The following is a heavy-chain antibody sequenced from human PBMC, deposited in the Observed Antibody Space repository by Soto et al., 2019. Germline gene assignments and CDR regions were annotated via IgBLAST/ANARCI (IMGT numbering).Heavy chain of an antibody. V-gene: IGHV4-30-2*01. D-gene: IGHD2-2*01. Sequence: QLQLQESGSGLVKPSQTLSLTCAVSGGSISSGGYSWSWIRQPPGKGLEWIGHMYHSGSTYYNPSLKSPVTISIDRSNNHFSLKLSSVTAAHTPLYYCSSVPDSWRQGLLVTVSS. CDR2: MYHSGST. CDR1: GGSISSGGYS. CDR3: SSVPDS. J-gene: IGHJ4*02.